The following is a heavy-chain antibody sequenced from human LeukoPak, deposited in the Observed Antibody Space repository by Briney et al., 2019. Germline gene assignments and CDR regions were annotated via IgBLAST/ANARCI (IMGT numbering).Heavy chain of an antibody. D-gene: IGHD5-12*01. CDR2: IKHDGSEN. CDR3: ARDRYSGFETHFDY. Sequence: GGSLRLSCAASGVTFSDYWMSWGRQAPGPGLEWVAHIKHDGSENYYVDSVKGRFTISRDNARNSLYLQMNSLRAEDTAVYYCARDRYSGFETHFDYGGQGTLVTVSS. J-gene: IGHJ4*02. CDR1: GVTFSDYW. V-gene: IGHV3-7*01.